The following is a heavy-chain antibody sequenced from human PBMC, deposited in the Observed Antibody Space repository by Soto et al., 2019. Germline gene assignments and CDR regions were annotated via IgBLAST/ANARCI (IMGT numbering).Heavy chain of an antibody. V-gene: IGHV3-7*03. J-gene: IGHJ6*02. CDR1: GGTFSNFW. CDR2: IKGDGSVT. D-gene: IGHD6-6*01. Sequence: PXGSLRLSCAAAGGTFSNFWMSWARQAPGKGLEWVANIKGDGSVTQYVASVEGRFTISRDNAKYSLYLQMNSLRVEDTALYYCVIPTRSVRGMGVWGQGTTVTVSS. CDR3: VIPTRSVRGMGV.